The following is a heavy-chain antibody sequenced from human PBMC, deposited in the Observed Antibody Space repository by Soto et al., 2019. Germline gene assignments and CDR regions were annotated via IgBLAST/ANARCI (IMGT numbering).Heavy chain of an antibody. CDR3: ARDGGVVSYYYYGMDV. D-gene: IGHD3-16*01. CDR2: IYYSGST. J-gene: IGHJ6*02. CDR1: GGSISSYY. V-gene: IGHV4-59*01. Sequence: SETLSLTCTVSGGSISSYYWSWIRQPPGKGLEWIGYIYYSGSTNYNPSLKSRVTISVDTSKNQFSLKLNSVTAADTAVYYCARDGGVVSYYYYGMDVWGQGTTVTVSS.